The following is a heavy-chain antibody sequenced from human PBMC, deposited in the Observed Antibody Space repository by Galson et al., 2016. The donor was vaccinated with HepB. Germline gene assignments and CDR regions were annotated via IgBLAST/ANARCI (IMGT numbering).Heavy chain of an antibody. CDR2: IIPLFGTS. D-gene: IGHD2-15*01. CDR3: ARGGGGPDALDI. V-gene: IGHV1-69*13. J-gene: IGHJ3*02. Sequence: SVKVSCKASGGTFSSYAISWVRQAPGQGLDYMGGIIPLFGTSNYAEKFLGRVTISADESTITAYMELSSLGSEDTAVYYCARGGGGPDALDIWGQGTMVTVST. CDR1: GGTFSSYA.